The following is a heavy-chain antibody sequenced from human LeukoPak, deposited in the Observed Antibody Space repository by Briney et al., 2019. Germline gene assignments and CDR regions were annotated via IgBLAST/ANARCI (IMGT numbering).Heavy chain of an antibody. V-gene: IGHV4-34*01. CDR1: GGSFSGYY. Sequence: SETLSLTCAVYGGSFSGYYWSWIRQPPGKGLEWIGEINHSGSTNYNPSLKSRVTISVDTSKNQFSLKLNSVTAADTAVYYCASLGYYDSSGYPHTSDYWGQGTLVTVSS. CDR3: ASLGYYDSSGYPHTSDY. CDR2: INHSGST. D-gene: IGHD3-22*01. J-gene: IGHJ4*02.